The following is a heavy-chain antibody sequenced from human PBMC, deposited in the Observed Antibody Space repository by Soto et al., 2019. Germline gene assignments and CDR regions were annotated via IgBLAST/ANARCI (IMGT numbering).Heavy chain of an antibody. CDR2: IYYSGST. V-gene: IGHV4-39*01. CDR1: GGSISSSSYY. CDR3: ARLRSGPGSEDY. J-gene: IGHJ4*02. D-gene: IGHD3-10*01. Sequence: SETLSLTCTVSGGSISSSSYYWGWIRQPPGKGLEWIGSIYYSGSTYYNPSLKSRVTISVDTSKNQFSLKLSSVTAADTAVYYCARLRSGPGSEDYWGQGTLVTVS.